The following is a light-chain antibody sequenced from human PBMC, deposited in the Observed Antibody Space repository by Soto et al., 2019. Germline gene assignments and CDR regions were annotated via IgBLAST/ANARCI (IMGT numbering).Light chain of an antibody. V-gene: IGKV1-12*01. J-gene: IGKJ3*01. CDR3: QQASYFPFT. CDR2: SAS. CDR1: QSVSNW. Sequence: DIQMTQSPSFVSASVGDRVTITCRASQSVSNWLAWYQQRPGKAPKLLIHSASTLRSGVPARFSGSGSGTEFTLTIASLQPEDDETYYCQQASYFPFTFGPGTKVAI.